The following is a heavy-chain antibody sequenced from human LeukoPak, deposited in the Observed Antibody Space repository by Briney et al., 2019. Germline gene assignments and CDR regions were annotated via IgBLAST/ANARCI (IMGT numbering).Heavy chain of an antibody. D-gene: IGHD3-22*01. CDR3: AKDLSMIVVSVFDP. V-gene: IGHV3-48*02. CDR2: ISDTGHII. CDR1: GFTFSSNN. Sequence: GGSLRLSCADSGFTFSSNNMNWVRQAPGKGLEWVSFISDTGHIIYYADSVKGRFTISRDNAKNSLFLQMNSLRDEDTAVYYCAKDLSMIVVSVFDPWGQGTLVTVSS. J-gene: IGHJ5*02.